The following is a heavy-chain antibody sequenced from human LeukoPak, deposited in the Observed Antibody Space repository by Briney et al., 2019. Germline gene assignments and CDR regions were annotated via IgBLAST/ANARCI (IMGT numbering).Heavy chain of an antibody. V-gene: IGHV1-46*01. CDR3: ARYYYDSSGSKLFDY. Sequence: GASVKVSCKASGYNFTNYYMHWVRQAPGQGLEWMGVINPSGGSTRYAQKFQGRVTMTRDTSISTAYMELSRLRSDDTAVYYCARYYYDSSGSKLFDYWGQGTLVTVSS. J-gene: IGHJ4*02. D-gene: IGHD3-22*01. CDR1: GYNFTNYY. CDR2: INPSGGST.